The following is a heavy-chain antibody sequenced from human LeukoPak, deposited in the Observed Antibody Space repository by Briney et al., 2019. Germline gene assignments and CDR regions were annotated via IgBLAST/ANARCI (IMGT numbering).Heavy chain of an antibody. CDR2: ISKDGSDK. CDR1: GFTFSDYA. Sequence: GGSLRLSCAASGFTFSDYAMHWVRQAPGKGLEWVAVISKDGSDKYYPGSVRGRFTISRDNSKNTIYLRMDSLRAEDTAIYYCARDYWWNYDYWGQGTLVTVSS. J-gene: IGHJ4*02. D-gene: IGHD1-7*01. V-gene: IGHV3-30-3*01. CDR3: ARDYWWNYDY.